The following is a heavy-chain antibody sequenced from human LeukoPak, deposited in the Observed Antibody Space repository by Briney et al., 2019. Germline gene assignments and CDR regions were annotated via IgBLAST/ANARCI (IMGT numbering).Heavy chain of an antibody. D-gene: IGHD2-21*02. CDR1: GYTFTGYY. CDR2: INPNSGGT. Sequence: GASVKVSCKASGYTFTGYYIHWVRQAPGQGLEWMGWINPNSGGTNYAQKFLGRVTMTRDTSISTAYMELSRLRSDDTAVYYCARDRHRVVVTAIPLVYYWGQGTLVTVSS. CDR3: ARDRHRVVVTAIPLVYY. J-gene: IGHJ4*02. V-gene: IGHV1-2*02.